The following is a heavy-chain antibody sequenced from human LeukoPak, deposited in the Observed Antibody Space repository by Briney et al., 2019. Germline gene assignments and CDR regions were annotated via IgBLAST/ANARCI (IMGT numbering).Heavy chain of an antibody. V-gene: IGHV3-23*01. J-gene: IGHJ3*02. D-gene: IGHD1-1*01. Sequence: GGSLRLSCAASGFNFSSYWMSWVRQAPGKGLEWVSAISGSGGSTYYADSVKGRFTISRDNSKNTLYLQMNSLRAEDTAVYYCAKAAGYPRAHGAFDIWGQGTMVTVSS. CDR3: AKAAGYPRAHGAFDI. CDR2: ISGSGGST. CDR1: GFNFSSYW.